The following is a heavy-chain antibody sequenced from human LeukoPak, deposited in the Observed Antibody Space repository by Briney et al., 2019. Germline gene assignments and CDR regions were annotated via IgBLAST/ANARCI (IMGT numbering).Heavy chain of an antibody. D-gene: IGHD2-2*01. CDR2: IIPIFGTA. CDR1: GYTFTSYG. CDR3: ARDLLTSYQLHRPYCYYYMDV. Sequence: ASVKVSCKASGYTFTSYGISWVRQAPGQGLEWMGGIIPIFGTANYAQKFQGRVTITADESTSTAYMELSSLRSEDTAVYYCARDLLTSYQLHRPYCYYYMDVWGKGTTVTISS. V-gene: IGHV1-69*13. J-gene: IGHJ6*03.